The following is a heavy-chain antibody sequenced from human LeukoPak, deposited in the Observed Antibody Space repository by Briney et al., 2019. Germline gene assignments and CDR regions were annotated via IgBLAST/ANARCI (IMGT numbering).Heavy chain of an antibody. Sequence: GGSLRLSCAASGFTFSSYAMGWVPQAPGKGLEWGSAISGGGGSTYYADSVKGRFTISRDNSKNTLYLQMNSLRAEDTAVYYCAKDHDHDYVWGSYRYLYAFDIWGQGTMVTVSS. CDR3: AKDHDHDYVWGSYRYLYAFDI. CDR1: GFTFSSYA. J-gene: IGHJ3*02. D-gene: IGHD3-16*02. CDR2: ISGGGGST. V-gene: IGHV3-23*01.